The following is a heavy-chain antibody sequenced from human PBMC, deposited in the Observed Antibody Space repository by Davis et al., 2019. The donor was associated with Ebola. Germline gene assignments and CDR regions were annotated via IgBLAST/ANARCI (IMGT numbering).Heavy chain of an antibody. CDR1: GFSFSSYW. J-gene: IGHJ4*02. Sequence: PGGSLRLSCAASGFSFSSYWMHWVRQAPGKGLVWVSNIKSDGSTTNYADSVKGRFTISRDNAKNTLYLQMNNLRAEDTAVYYCVRLVGPNWGQGTLVAVSS. CDR2: IKSDGSTT. CDR3: VRLVGPN. V-gene: IGHV3-74*01.